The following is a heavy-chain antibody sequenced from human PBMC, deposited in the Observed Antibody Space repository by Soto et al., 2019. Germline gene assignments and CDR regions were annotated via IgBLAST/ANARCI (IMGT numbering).Heavy chain of an antibody. Sequence: GSLRLSCAGSGFSLSNYAMTWVRQAPGKGLEWVSSISGSGATTYYADSVQGRFTISRDNSKNTLSLQMYSLRAEDTAVYYCARGGSTWYGDNWLDPWGPGTLVTVSS. CDR1: GFSLSNYA. D-gene: IGHD6-13*01. CDR3: ARGGSTWYGDNWLDP. V-gene: IGHV3-23*01. CDR2: ISGSGATT. J-gene: IGHJ5*02.